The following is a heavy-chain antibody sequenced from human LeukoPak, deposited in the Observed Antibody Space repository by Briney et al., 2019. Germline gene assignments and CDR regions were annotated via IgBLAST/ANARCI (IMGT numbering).Heavy chain of an antibody. CDR2: IYYSGST. J-gene: IGHJ4*02. CDR3: ARQSGGDYYDGSGFYRSAYYFDY. Sequence: PSETLSLTCTVSGGSISSSNYYCGWIRQPPGQGLEWIGSIYYSGSTYYNPSFKSRVTISVDTSKNQFSLKLSSVTAADTAVFYCARQSGGDYYDGSGFYRSAYYFDYWGQGTLVTVSS. CDR1: GGSISSSNYY. V-gene: IGHV4-39*01. D-gene: IGHD3-22*01.